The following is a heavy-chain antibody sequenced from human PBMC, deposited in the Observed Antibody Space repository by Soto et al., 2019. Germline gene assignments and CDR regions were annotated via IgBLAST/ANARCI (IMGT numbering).Heavy chain of an antibody. CDR2: IYGNDDK. J-gene: IGHJ5*02. Sequence: SGPTLVNPTQTLTLTCTFSGFSLTTGGLGVAWIRQPPGKALEWLALIYGNDDKRYSPSLKSRFTVTKDTSKNQVVLTMTNMEPVDTATYYCAHDLPGHTGFDTRGQGTLVTVSS. CDR1: GFSLTTGGLG. V-gene: IGHV2-5*01. D-gene: IGHD2-8*02. CDR3: AHDLPGHTGFDT.